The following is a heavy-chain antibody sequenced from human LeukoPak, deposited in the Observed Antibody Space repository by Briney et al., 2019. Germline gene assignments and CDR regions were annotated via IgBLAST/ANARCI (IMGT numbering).Heavy chain of an antibody. V-gene: IGHV4-59*08. D-gene: IGHD2-2*01. CDR2: IYSTGST. CDR1: GGSISSSY. Sequence: SETLSLTCTVSGGSISSSYWSWIRQPPGKGLEWIGYIYSTGSTNSNPSLKSRVTISVDTSKNQFSLNLSSVTAADTAVYYCARHAGHCTSTSCFDPWGQGTLVTVSS. J-gene: IGHJ5*02. CDR3: ARHAGHCTSTSCFDP.